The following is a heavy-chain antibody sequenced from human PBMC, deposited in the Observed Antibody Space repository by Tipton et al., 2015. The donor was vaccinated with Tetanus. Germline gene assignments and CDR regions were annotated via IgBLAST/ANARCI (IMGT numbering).Heavy chain of an antibody. CDR2: ISYDGSNK. J-gene: IGHJ4*02. CDR3: ARVGPGSTVTIDY. Sequence: SLRLSCAASGFTFSSYGMHWVRQAPGKGLEWVAVISYDGSNKYYADSVKGRSTTSRDNSKNTLYLQMNSLRAEDTAVYYCARVGPGSTVTIDYWGQGTLVTVSS. CDR1: GFTFSSYG. D-gene: IGHD4-17*01. V-gene: IGHV3-30*03.